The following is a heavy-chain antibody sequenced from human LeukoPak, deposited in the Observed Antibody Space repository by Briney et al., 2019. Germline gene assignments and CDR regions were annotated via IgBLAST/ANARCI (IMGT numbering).Heavy chain of an antibody. CDR2: INPSGGST. CDR1: VYTFTSYY. V-gene: IGHV1-46*01. CDR3: ARESNVVPAAGYFDY. Sequence: ASVKVSCKASVYTFTSYYMHWVRQAPGQGLEWMGIINPSGGSTSYAQKFQGRVTMTRDTSTSTVYMELSSLRSEDTAVYYCARESNVVPAAGYFDYWGQGTLVTVSS. J-gene: IGHJ4*02. D-gene: IGHD2-2*01.